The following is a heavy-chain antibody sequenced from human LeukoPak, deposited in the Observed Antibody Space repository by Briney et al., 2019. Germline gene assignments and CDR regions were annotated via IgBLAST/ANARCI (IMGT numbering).Heavy chain of an antibody. CDR2: ISYDGSNK. D-gene: IGHD1-26*01. J-gene: IGHJ4*02. CDR1: GFTFSSYA. Sequence: GGSLRLSCAASGFTFSSYAMHWVRQAPGKGLEWVAVISYDGSNKYYADSVRGRLTISRDNSKNTVYLQMNSQRAEDTAVYYCASPYSGRYSYFDYWGQGTLVTVSS. CDR3: ASPYSGRYSYFDY. V-gene: IGHV3-30-3*01.